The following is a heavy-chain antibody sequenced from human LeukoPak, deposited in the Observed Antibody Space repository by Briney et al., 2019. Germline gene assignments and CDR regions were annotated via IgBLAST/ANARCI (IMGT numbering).Heavy chain of an antibody. CDR1: GGSFSRGDHY. CDR3: ARGYSGYDWGYYFDY. CDR2: IYYSGNT. J-gene: IGHJ4*02. V-gene: IGHV4-30-4*01. Sequence: PSETLSLTCTVSGGSFSRGDHYWSWIRQPPGKGLEGIGYIYYSGNTYYDPSLNSRVTISVDTSKKQFSLKLSSVTAADTAVYYCARGYSGYDWGYYFDYWGQGTLVTVSS. D-gene: IGHD5-12*01.